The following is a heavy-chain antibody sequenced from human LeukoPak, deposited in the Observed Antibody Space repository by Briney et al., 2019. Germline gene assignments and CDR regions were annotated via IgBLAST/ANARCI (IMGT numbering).Heavy chain of an antibody. J-gene: IGHJ4*02. D-gene: IGHD1-1*01. Sequence: SVKLSCKASGGTFSSYAISWVRQAPGQGLEVMGGIIPIFGTANYPQKFQGRVTITTDESTSTAYMELSSLRSEDTAVYYCGRGGGNELFDYWGEGTLVTVSS. V-gene: IGHV1-69*05. CDR2: IIPIFGTA. CDR1: GGTFSSYA. CDR3: GRGGGNELFDY.